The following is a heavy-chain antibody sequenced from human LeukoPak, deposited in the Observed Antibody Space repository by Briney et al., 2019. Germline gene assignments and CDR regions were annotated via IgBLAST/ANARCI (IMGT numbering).Heavy chain of an antibody. J-gene: IGHJ4*02. CDR1: GFIVSNTY. D-gene: IGHD3-3*02. V-gene: IGHV3-53*01. Sequence: PGGSLRLSCGASGFIVSNTYMTWVRQAPGKGLEWVSVIHNDGSTYYADSVKGRFTISRDNSKNMLFLRMNSLRVEDTAVYFCVSLARDYWGQGTLVSVSS. CDR2: IHNDGST. CDR3: VSLARDY.